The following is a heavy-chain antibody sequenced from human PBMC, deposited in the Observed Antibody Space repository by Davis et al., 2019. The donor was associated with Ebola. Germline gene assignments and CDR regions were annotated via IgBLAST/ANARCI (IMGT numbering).Heavy chain of an antibody. V-gene: IGHV3-66*01. D-gene: IGHD3-22*01. CDR2: IYSGGST. CDR3: ASSGTYYYDSSGYYPHHYYFDY. CDR1: GFTVSSNY. Sequence: PGGSLRLSCAASGFTVSSNYMSWVRQAPGKGLEWVSVIYSGGSTYYADSVKGRFTISRDNAKNSLYLQMNSLRDEDTAVYYCASSGTYYYDSSGYYPHHYYFDYWGQGTLVTVSS. J-gene: IGHJ4*02.